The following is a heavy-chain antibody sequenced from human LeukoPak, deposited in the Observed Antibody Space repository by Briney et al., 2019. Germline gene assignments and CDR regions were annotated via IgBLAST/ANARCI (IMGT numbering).Heavy chain of an antibody. J-gene: IGHJ4*02. CDR2: TYYRSKWNN. CDR1: GDSVSKNSVA. D-gene: IGHD3-16*01. V-gene: IGHV6-1*01. Sequence: SHTLSLTCAISGDSVSKNSVAWNWIRQSPSRGLEWRGKTYYRSKWNNDYAVSVKSRITINPDTSKNQFSLHLKSVTPEDTAVYYCARDWGDGAGYDYWGQGTLVTVSS. CDR3: ARDWGDGAGYDY.